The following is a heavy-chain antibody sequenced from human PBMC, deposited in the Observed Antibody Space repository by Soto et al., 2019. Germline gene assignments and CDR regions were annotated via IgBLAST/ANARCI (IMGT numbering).Heavy chain of an antibody. CDR3: ALSFGSEGLVHFYT. V-gene: IGHV1-18*01. D-gene: IGHD6-19*01. CDR2: ISAYNGNT. J-gene: IGHJ4*02. Sequence: ASVKVSCKASGYTFTSYGISWVRQAPGQGLEWMGWISAYNGNTNYAQKLQGRVTMTTDTSTSTAYMELRSLRSDDTAVYYCALSFGSEGLVHFYTWGQETVVPVSA. CDR1: GYTFTSYG.